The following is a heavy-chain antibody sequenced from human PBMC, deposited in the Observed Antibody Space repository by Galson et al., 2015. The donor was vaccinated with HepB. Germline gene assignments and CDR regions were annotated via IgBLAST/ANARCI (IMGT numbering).Heavy chain of an antibody. CDR3: TTALYGDTFDY. CDR2: IKSKTDGGTT. CDR1: GFTFSNAR. Sequence: SLRLSCAASGFTFSNARMSWVRQAPGKGLEWVGRIKSKTDGGTTDYAAPVKGRFTISRDDSKNTLYLQMNSLKTEDTAVYYCTTALYGDTFDYWGQGTLVTVSS. J-gene: IGHJ4*02. V-gene: IGHV3-15*01. D-gene: IGHD4-17*01.